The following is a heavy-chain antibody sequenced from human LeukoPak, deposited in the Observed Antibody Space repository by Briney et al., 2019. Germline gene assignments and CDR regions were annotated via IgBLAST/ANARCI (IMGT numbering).Heavy chain of an antibody. Sequence: PSETLSLTCTVSGSSISSSSNYWGWIGQPPGKGVEWIGTIYYSGSTYYNPCLKSRVTISVDTSKLQFSLMLTSVTAADTAVYYCARHGSYYYYMDVWGKGTTVTVSS. J-gene: IGHJ6*03. CDR1: GSSISSSSNY. D-gene: IGHD3-16*01. CDR3: ARHGSYYYYMDV. CDR2: IYYSGST. V-gene: IGHV4-39*01.